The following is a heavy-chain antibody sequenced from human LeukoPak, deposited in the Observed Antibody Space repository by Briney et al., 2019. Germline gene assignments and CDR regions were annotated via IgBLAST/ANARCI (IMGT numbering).Heavy chain of an antibody. CDR1: GFTVSNSY. CDR2: IYSGGRT. Sequence: GGSLRLSCAASGFTVSNSYMSWVRQAPGKGLEWVSLIYSGGRTYYADSVKGRFTISRDNSKNTLYLQMNSLRAEDTAVYYCARDSSLSGFLYWGQGTLVTVSS. D-gene: IGHD3-22*01. CDR3: ARDSSLSGFLY. J-gene: IGHJ4*02. V-gene: IGHV3-53*01.